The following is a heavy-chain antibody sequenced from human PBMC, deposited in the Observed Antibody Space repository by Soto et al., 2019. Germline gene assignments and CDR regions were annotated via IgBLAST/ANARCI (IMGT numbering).Heavy chain of an antibody. V-gene: IGHV1-69*13. CDR3: ARDGTSGRLNYYYYGMDV. CDR2: IVPIFGTT. J-gene: IGHJ6*02. Sequence: ASXKVSCKVSGGTFSNYAIDWVRLAPGQGLEWMGGIVPIFGTTYYTQKFQGRATIIADDSTTTAYLELSSLRSEDTAIYYCARDGTSGRLNYYYYGMDVWGQGTTVTGSS. D-gene: IGHD3-10*01. CDR1: GGTFSNYA.